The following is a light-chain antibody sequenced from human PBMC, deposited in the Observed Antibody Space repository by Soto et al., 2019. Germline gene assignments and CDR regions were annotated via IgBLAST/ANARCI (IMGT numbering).Light chain of an antibody. CDR1: SSNIGAGYD. J-gene: IGLJ2*01. V-gene: IGLV1-40*01. Sequence: QAVVTQPPSVSGAPGQRVTISCTGSSSNIGAGYDVHWCQQLPGTAPKLLIYGNSNRPSGVPDRFSGSKSGTSASLAITGLQAEDEADYYCQSYDSSLSGHVVFGGGTKVTVL. CDR3: QSYDSSLSGHVV. CDR2: GNS.